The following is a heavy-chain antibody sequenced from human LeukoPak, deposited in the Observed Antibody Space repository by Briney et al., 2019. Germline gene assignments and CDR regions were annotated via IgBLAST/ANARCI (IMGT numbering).Heavy chain of an antibody. Sequence: ASVKVSCKASGYTFTSYGISWVRQAPGQGLEWMGWISAYNGNTNYAQKLQGRVTMTTDTSTSTAYMELRSLRTDDTAVYYCARVPGTGATYRPPGYWGQGTLVTVSS. CDR3: ARVPGTGATYRPPGY. CDR1: GYTFTSYG. CDR2: ISAYNGNT. D-gene: IGHD2-15*01. V-gene: IGHV1-18*01. J-gene: IGHJ4*02.